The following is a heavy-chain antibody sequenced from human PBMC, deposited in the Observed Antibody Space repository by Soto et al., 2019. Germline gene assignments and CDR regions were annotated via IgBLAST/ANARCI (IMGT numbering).Heavy chain of an antibody. CDR1: GFTFSSYG. D-gene: IGHD6-6*01. V-gene: IGHV3-30*18. J-gene: IGHJ4*02. CDR2: ISYDGSNK. CDR3: AKDVAARLDY. Sequence: GGSLRLSCAASGFTFSSYGMHWVRQAPGKGLEWVAVISYDGSNKYYADSVKGRYTISRDNSKNTLYLQMNSLRAEDTAVYYCAKDVAARLDYWGQGTLVTVS.